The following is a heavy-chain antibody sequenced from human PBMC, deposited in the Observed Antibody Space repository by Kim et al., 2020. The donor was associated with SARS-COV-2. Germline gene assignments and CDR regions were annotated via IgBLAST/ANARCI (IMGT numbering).Heavy chain of an antibody. V-gene: IGHV3-7*01. J-gene: IGHJ4*02. CDR3: VKSPFDY. CDR1: GFTFIDVW. Sequence: GGSLRLSCAASGFTFIDVWMTWVRQAPGKGLEWLATISQDGNEKYYVDSVKGRFTISRDNAKNSQYLQMTRLRVDDTAVYYCVKSPFDYCGQGILVTVS. CDR2: ISQDGNEK.